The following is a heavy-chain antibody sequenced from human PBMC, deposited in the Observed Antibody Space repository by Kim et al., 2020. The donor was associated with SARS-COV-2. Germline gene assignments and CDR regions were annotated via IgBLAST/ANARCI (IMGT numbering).Heavy chain of an antibody. D-gene: IGHD3-22*01. J-gene: IGHJ1*01. Sequence: GGSLRLSCAASGFTFSSYAMSWVRQAPDKGLQWVSAISGSGGSTYYADSVKGRFTISRDNSKNTLYLQMNSLRAEDTAVYYCAKHERVYYYDYSDSGQHWGEGTLVTVSS. V-gene: IGHV3-23*01. CDR2: ISGSGGST. CDR3: AKHERVYYYDYSDSGQH. CDR1: GFTFSSYA.